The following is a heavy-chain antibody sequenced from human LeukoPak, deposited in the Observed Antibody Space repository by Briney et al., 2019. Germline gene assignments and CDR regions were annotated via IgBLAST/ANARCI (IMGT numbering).Heavy chain of an antibody. D-gene: IGHD6-13*01. CDR1: GGSFSGYY. Sequence: KPSETLSLTCAVYGGSFSGYYWSWIRQPPGKGLEWIGEINHSGSTDYNPSLKSRVTISVDTSKNQFSLKLSSVTAADTAVYYCARGGYSSSWSRYYYYYYGMDVWGKGTTVTVSS. J-gene: IGHJ6*04. V-gene: IGHV4-34*01. CDR3: ARGGYSSSWSRYYYYYYGMDV. CDR2: INHSGST.